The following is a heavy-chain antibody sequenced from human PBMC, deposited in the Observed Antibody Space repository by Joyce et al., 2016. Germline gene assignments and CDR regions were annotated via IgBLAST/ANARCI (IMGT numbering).Heavy chain of an antibody. CDR2: IIPMFCTA. CDR1: GGTFSSYV. D-gene: IGHD1-26*01. CDR3: AISPGEWELLGQYYFDY. V-gene: IGHV1-69*06. Sequence: QVQLVQSGAEVKKPGSSVKVSCKAAGGTFSSYVVSWVRQAPGQGLEWMGGIIPMFCTANYAQRFQGRVTITADKSTSTAYLELSSLRSDDTAVYYCAISPGEWELLGQYYFDYWGQGTLVTVSS. J-gene: IGHJ4*02.